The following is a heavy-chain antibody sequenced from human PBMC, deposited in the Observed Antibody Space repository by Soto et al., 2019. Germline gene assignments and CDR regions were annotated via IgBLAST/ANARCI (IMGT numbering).Heavy chain of an antibody. D-gene: IGHD2-15*01. CDR3: ASSGSGHGTYAFDL. V-gene: IGHV4-59*08. J-gene: IGHJ3*01. CDR2: IYHSGST. Sequence: QVQLQESGPGLVKPSETLSLTCTVSGGSISSYYWSWIRQPPGKGLEWIGYIYHSGSTNYNPSLKSRVNISVDTSKNQFSLNVTSVTAADTAVYHCASSGSGHGTYAFDLWGQGTMVTVSS. CDR1: GGSISSYY.